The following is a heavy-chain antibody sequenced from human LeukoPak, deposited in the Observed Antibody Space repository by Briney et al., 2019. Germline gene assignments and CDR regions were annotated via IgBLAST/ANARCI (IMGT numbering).Heavy chain of an antibody. V-gene: IGHV4-59*01. CDR1: GGSISSYY. CDR3: ATTYSSGYYNWFDP. J-gene: IGHJ5*02. CDR2: IYYSGST. D-gene: IGHD3-22*01. Sequence: SETLSLTCTVSGGSISSYYWSWIRQPPGKGLEWIGYIYYSGSTNYNPSLKSRVTISVDTSKNQFSLKLSSVTAADTAVYYCATTYSSGYYNWFDPWGQGTLVTVSS.